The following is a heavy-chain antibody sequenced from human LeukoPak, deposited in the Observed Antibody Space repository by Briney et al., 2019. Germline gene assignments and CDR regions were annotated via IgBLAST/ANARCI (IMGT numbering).Heavy chain of an antibody. J-gene: IGHJ4*02. CDR3: ARGGWLVGATRADY. Sequence: SETLSLTCTVSGVSISSSNSYWGWIRHPPGKGLEWIGEINHSGTTNYNPSLKSRVTISVDTSKNQFSLKLSSVTAADTAVYYCARGGWLVGATRADYWGQGTLVTVSS. CDR1: GVSISSSNSY. CDR2: INHSGTT. V-gene: IGHV4-39*07. D-gene: IGHD1-26*01.